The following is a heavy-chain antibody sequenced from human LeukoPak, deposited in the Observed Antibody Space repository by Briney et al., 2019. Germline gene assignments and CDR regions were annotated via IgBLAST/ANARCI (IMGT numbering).Heavy chain of an antibody. CDR3: ASTGGPNFDY. J-gene: IGHJ4*02. Sequence: GGSLSLSCSASRFTFSSYAMSWVRQAPGKGLEWVSAISGSGGSTYYADSVKGRFTISRDNSKNTLYLQMNSLRAEDTAVYYCASTGGPNFDYWGQGTLVTVSS. CDR2: ISGSGGST. D-gene: IGHD2-8*02. CDR1: RFTFSSYA. V-gene: IGHV3-23*01.